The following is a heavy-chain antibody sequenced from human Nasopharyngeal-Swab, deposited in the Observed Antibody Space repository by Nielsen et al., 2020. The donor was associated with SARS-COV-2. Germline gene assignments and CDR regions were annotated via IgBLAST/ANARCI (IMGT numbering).Heavy chain of an antibody. CDR3: AKEGGHGDYY. V-gene: IGHV3-9*01. Sequence: GGSLRLSCAASGFTFDDYAMHWVRQAPGKGLEWVSGISWNSGSIGYADSVKGRFTISRDNAKNSLYLQMNSLRAEDTALYYCAKEGGHGDYYWGQGTLVTVSS. CDR2: ISWNSGSI. J-gene: IGHJ4*02. D-gene: IGHD4-17*01. CDR1: GFTFDDYA.